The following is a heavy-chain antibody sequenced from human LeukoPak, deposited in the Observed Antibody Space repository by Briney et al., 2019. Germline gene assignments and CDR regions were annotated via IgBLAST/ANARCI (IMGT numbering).Heavy chain of an antibody. Sequence: GESLKISCKGSGYIFTSYWIAWVRQMPGKGLEYMGLIYPGDSDTRYSPSFQGQVTISADKSISTAYLQWSSLKASDTAMYYCAKPADDYGDYVFWGQGTLVTVSS. CDR1: GYIFTSYW. J-gene: IGHJ4*02. CDR2: IYPGDSDT. CDR3: AKPADDYGDYVF. D-gene: IGHD4-17*01. V-gene: IGHV5-51*01.